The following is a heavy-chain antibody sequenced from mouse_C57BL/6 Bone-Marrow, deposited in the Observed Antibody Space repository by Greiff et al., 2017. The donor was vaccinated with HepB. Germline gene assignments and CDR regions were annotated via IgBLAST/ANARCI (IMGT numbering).Heavy chain of an antibody. V-gene: IGHV1-69*01. CDR2: IDPSDSYT. Sequence: QVQLQQSGAELVMPGASVKLSCKASGYTFTSYWMHWVKQRPGQGLEWIGEIDPSDSYTNYNQKFKGKSTLTVDKSSSTAYMQLSSLTSEDSAVYYCARGNWDLFAYWGQGTLVTVSA. D-gene: IGHD4-1*01. CDR3: ARGNWDLFAY. CDR1: GYTFTSYW. J-gene: IGHJ3*01.